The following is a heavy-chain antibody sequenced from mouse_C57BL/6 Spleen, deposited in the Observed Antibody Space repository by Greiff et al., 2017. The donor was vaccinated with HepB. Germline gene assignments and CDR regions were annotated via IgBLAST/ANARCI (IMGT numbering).Heavy chain of an antibody. J-gene: IGHJ2*01. Sequence: EVQWVESEGGLVQPGSSMKLSCTASGFTFSDYYMAWVRQVPEKGLEWVANINYDGSSTYYLDSLKSRFIISRDNAKNILYLQMSSLKSEDTATYYCARGAYFDYWGQGTTLTVSS. CDR3: ARGAYFDY. V-gene: IGHV5-16*01. CDR2: INYDGSST. CDR1: GFTFSDYY.